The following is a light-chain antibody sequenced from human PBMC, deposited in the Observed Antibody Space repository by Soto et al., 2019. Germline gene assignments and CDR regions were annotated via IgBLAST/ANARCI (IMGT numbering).Light chain of an antibody. CDR3: QQSFTTPYT. Sequence: DIQMTQSPSSLSAFVGDRVAITCRASQSISTYLNWYQQKPGKAPKLLMYSASALQSGVPSRFSGSGSGTDFTLTISSLQSEDFATYFCQQSFTTPYTFGQGTKVEIK. V-gene: IGKV1-39*01. CDR2: SAS. J-gene: IGKJ2*01. CDR1: QSISTY.